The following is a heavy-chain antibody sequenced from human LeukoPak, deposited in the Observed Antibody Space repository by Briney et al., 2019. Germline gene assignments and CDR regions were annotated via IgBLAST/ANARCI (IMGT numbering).Heavy chain of an antibody. CDR1: GYTFTEYY. V-gene: IGHV1-2*02. CDR2: ISPYSGAT. D-gene: IGHD4-17*01. CDR3: ARTLTTATWDY. J-gene: IGHJ4*02. Sequence: ASVKVSCKASGYTFTEYYLNWMRPAPGQGLEWMGWISPYSGATHYAQIFQGRVTMTRDTSITTAYMEVSSLRSDDSAVYFCARTLTTATWDYWGQGTLVAVSS.